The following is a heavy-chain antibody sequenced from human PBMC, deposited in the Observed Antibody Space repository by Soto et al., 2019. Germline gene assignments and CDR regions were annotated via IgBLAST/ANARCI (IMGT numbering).Heavy chain of an antibody. V-gene: IGHV1-24*01. CDR1: GYTLTELS. CDR3: ATADLRGWSGSWYFDL. Sequence: QVQLVQCGAEVKKPGASVKVSCKVSGYTLTELSMHWVRQAPGKGLEWMGGFDPEDGETIYAQKFQGRVTMTEDTSTDTAYMELSSLRSEDTAVYYCATADLRGWSGSWYFDLWGRGTLVTVSS. D-gene: IGHD6-19*01. J-gene: IGHJ2*01. CDR2: FDPEDGET.